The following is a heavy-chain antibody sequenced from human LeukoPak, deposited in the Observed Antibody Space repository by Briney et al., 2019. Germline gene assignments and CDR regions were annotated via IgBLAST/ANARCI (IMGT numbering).Heavy chain of an antibody. CDR1: GFTFSSYE. CDR2: ISSSGSTI. CDR3: ASDMDGCSSTSCYYYYGMDV. J-gene: IGHJ6*02. D-gene: IGHD2-2*01. Sequence: GGSLRLSCAASGFTFSSYEMNWVRQAPGKGLEWVSYISSSGSTIYYADSVKGRFTISRDNAKNSLYLQMDSLRAEDTAVYYCASDMDGCSSTSCYYYYGMDVWGQGTTVTVSS. V-gene: IGHV3-48*03.